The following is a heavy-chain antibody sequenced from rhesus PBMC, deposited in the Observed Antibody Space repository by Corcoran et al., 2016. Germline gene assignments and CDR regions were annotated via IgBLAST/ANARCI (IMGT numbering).Heavy chain of an antibody. V-gene: IGHV5-20*02. J-gene: IGHJ5-1*01. CDR1: GYSFTSYW. CDR2: IDPSDSDT. Sequence: EVQLVQSGAEVKRPGESLKISCTTSGYSFTSYWICWVRQMPGKGLEWMGAIDPSDSDTRYSPSFQGQVTISADKSISTAYLQWSSLKASDTATYYCARRGNNNRFDVWGPGVLVTVSS. D-gene: IGHD1-44*01. CDR3: ARRGNNNRFDV.